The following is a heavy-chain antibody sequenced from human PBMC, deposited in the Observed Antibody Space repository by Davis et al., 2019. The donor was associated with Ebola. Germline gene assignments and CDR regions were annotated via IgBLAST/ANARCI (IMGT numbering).Heavy chain of an antibody. V-gene: IGHV4-34*03. CDR3: LGQSGKNDYYSGRDV. D-gene: IGHD3-10*01. CDR2: INHSETT. CDR1: AGSLSGYY. Sequence: MPSQTLSLTCGVYAGSLSGYYWSWIRQPPGKGLEWIGAINHSETTNYNPSLWGRVTISVDPSKNQFSLKLSSVTAADTAVYYCLGQSGKNDYYSGRDVWGKGTTVTVFS. J-gene: IGHJ6*04.